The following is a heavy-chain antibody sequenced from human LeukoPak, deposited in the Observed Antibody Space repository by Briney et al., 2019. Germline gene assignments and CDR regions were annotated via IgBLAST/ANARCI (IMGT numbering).Heavy chain of an antibody. CDR1: GFSFSHYA. V-gene: IGHV3-23*01. D-gene: IGHD1-26*01. CDR2: ISGSGTYT. Sequence: TGGSLRLSCAASGFSFSHYAMSWVRQAPGQGLEWVSTISGSGTYTYYADSVKGRLTISRDNSKNSVYLQMDGLRAEDSALYYCAKEAGITTFPGYVDYWGQGTLVTVSP. CDR3: AKEAGITTFPGYVDY. J-gene: IGHJ4*02.